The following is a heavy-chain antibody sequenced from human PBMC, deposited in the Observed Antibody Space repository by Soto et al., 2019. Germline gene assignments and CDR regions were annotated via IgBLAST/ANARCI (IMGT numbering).Heavy chain of an antibody. J-gene: IGHJ4*02. D-gene: IGHD1-1*01. CDR1: GFTFRDYA. V-gene: IGHV3-30-3*01. Sequence: QVQLVESGGGVVQPGRSLRLSCEASGFTFRDYAMDWVRQAPGKGLEWVAAIPSDGSAQHYADSVKGRFSISRDNSKNTLSLQMNSLRPEDAALYYCARAVAGQVRSAWTWLDYWGQGTLVTVSS. CDR3: ARAVAGQVRSAWTWLDY. CDR2: IPSDGSAQ.